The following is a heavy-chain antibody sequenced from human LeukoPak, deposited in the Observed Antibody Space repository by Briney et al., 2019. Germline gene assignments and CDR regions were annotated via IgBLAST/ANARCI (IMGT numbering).Heavy chain of an antibody. CDR2: IYSGGST. D-gene: IGHD3-22*01. Sequence: PGGSLRLTCAASGFTVSSSYMTWVRQAPDKGLEWVSVIYSGGSTYYADSVKGRFTISRDTSKNTLYLQMNSLRAEDTAVYYCARDGGQRPSGFCTVGFDYWGQGTLVTVSS. CDR1: GFTVSSSY. V-gene: IGHV3-53*01. J-gene: IGHJ4*02. CDR3: ARDGGQRPSGFCTVGFDY.